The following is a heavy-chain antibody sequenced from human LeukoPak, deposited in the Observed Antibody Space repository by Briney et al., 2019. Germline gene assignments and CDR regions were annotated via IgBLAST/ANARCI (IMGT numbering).Heavy chain of an antibody. CDR2: IYITGRT. J-gene: IGHJ3*01. CDR3: ARVRIGETSYDASDV. V-gene: IGHV4-59*13. D-gene: IGHD1-26*01. CDR1: GGSISSYY. Sequence: SETLSLTCTVSGGSISSYYWTWIRQPPGTGLEWIGDIYITGRTNYNPYLKRRVTISVDTSKTQFSLRLSSVTAADTAVYYCARVRIGETSYDASDVWGLGTMVTVSS.